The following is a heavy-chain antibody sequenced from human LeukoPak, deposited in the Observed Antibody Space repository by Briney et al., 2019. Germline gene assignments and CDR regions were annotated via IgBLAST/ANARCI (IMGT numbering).Heavy chain of an antibody. CDR1: GGSFSGYY. V-gene: IGHV4-34*01. CDR2: INHSGST. CDR3: ARAGYSYGR. J-gene: IGHJ4*02. Sequence: SEALSLTCAVYGGSFSGYYWSWIRQPPGKGLEWIGEINHSGSTNYNPSLKSRVTISVDTSKNQFSLKLSSVTAADTAVYYCARAGYSYGRWGQGTLVTVSS. D-gene: IGHD5-18*01.